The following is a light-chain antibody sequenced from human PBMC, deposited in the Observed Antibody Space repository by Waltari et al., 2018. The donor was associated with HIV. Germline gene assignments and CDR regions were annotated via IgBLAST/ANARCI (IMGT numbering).Light chain of an antibody. CDR1: ALAKQY. J-gene: IGLJ2*01. Sequence: SYELTQLPSVSVSPGQTARITCSGDALAKQYAYWYQQKPGQAPVLMISTDNERPSGTPERCSGSRSGTTVTLTISGVQAEDEADYYCQSADSGGTWDVVFGGGTKLTVL. V-gene: IGLV3-25*03. CDR2: TDN. CDR3: QSADSGGTWDVV.